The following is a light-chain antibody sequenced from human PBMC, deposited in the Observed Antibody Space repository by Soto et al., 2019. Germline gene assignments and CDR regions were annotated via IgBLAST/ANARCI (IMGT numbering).Light chain of an antibody. Sequence: IVLTQSPVTLSLSPWERATLSCRASQSVSSYLAWYQQKPGQAPRLLIYDASNRATGIPARFSGSGSGTDFTLTISSLEPEDFAIYYCQQRSNWQVTFGQGTRLEIK. CDR2: DAS. CDR1: QSVSSY. CDR3: QQRSNWQVT. J-gene: IGKJ5*01. V-gene: IGKV3-11*01.